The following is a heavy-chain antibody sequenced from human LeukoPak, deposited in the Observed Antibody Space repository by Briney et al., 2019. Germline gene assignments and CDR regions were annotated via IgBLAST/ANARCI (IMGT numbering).Heavy chain of an antibody. Sequence: GGSLRLSCSASGFTFSSYPMHWVRQAPGKGLEYVSGISGNGGTTSYADSLKGRFTISRDNSKNTLYLQMSSLRAEDTAVYYCVKMPNWGSGYWGQGTLVTVSS. CDR2: ISGNGGTT. CDR1: GFTFSSYP. D-gene: IGHD7-27*01. V-gene: IGHV3-64D*09. J-gene: IGHJ4*02. CDR3: VKMPNWGSGY.